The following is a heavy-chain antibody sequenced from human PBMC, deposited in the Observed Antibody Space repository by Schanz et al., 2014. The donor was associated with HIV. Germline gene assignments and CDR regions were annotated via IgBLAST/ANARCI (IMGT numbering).Heavy chain of an antibody. D-gene: IGHD5-18*01. CDR1: GYTFTDAY. V-gene: IGHV3-21*01. CDR2: ISSSSTYI. Sequence: VQLVQSGAEMKKPGASVKVSCKASGYTFTDAYMHWVRQAPGKGLEWVSSISSSSTYIYYADSVKGRFTISRDNAKNSLYLHMNSLRAEDTAVYFCAVLWIQPPFDYWGQGTLVTVSS. J-gene: IGHJ4*02. CDR3: AVLWIQPPFDY.